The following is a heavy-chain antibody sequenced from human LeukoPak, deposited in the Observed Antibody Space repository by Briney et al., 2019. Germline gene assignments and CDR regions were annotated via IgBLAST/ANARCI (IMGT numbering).Heavy chain of an antibody. V-gene: IGHV4-59*01. J-gene: IGHJ4*02. Sequence: PSETLSLTCTVSGGSISSYYWSWIRQPPGKGLEWIGYIYYSGSTNYNPSLKSRVTISVDTSKNQFSLKLSSVTAADTAVYYCARALPRIVYFDYWGQGTLVTVSS. D-gene: IGHD1-14*01. CDR1: GGSISSYY. CDR2: IYYSGST. CDR3: ARALPRIVYFDY.